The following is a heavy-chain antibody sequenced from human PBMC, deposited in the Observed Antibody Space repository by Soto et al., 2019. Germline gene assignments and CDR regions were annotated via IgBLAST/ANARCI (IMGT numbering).Heavy chain of an antibody. V-gene: IGHV4-61*01. CDR3: ARDGDGYNN. Sequence: QVQLQESGPGLVKPSETLSLTCIVSGGSVTSSSYYWCWIRQPPGKGLEWIGYIYSSGGTSYNPSLKSRVTISVDTSKNQFSLKLTSLTAADTAVYYCARDGDGYNNWGQGTLVTVSS. D-gene: IGHD5-12*01. J-gene: IGHJ4*02. CDR1: GGSVTSSSYY. CDR2: IYSSGGT.